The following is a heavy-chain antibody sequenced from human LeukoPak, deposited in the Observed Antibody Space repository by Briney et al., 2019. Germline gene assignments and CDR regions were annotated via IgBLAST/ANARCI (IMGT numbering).Heavy chain of an antibody. D-gene: IGHD3-22*01. CDR3: ARYYYDSSGPLGGMDV. J-gene: IGHJ6*02. V-gene: IGHV1-2*04. CDR2: INPNSGGT. CDR1: GYTFTGYY. Sequence: GASVKVSCKASGYTFTGYYMHWVRQAPGQGLEWMGWINPNSGGTNYAQKFQGWVTMTRGTSISTAYMELSRLRSDDTAVYYCARYYYDSSGPLGGMDVWGQGTTVTVSS.